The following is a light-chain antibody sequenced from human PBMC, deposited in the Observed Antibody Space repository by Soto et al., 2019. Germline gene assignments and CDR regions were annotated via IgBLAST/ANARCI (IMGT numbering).Light chain of an antibody. Sequence: QSALTQPASVSGSPGQSITISCTGTSSDVGGYNFVSWYQQHPGKAPKLMIYEVTNRPSSVSSRFSGSKSGNTASLTISGLQTEDEADYFCSSYTRQNTRVFGGGTKVTVL. CDR1: SSDVGGYNF. J-gene: IGLJ3*02. V-gene: IGLV2-14*01. CDR2: EVT. CDR3: SSYTRQNTRV.